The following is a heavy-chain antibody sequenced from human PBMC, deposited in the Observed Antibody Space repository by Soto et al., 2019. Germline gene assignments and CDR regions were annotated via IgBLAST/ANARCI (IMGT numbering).Heavy chain of an antibody. J-gene: IGHJ5*02. CDR3: ARGSPYFDFWENWFDP. CDR1: GGSISSYH. V-gene: IGHV4-59*01. Sequence: SETLSLTCTVSGGSISSYHWSWIRQPPGKALEWIGYIYYSGSTNYNPSLKSRVTISVDTSKNQFSLKLSSVTAADTAVYYCARGSPYFDFWENWFDPWGQGTLVTVSS. D-gene: IGHD3-3*01. CDR2: IYYSGST.